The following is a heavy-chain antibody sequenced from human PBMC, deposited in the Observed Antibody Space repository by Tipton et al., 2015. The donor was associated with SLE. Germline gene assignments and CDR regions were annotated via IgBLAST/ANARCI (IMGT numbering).Heavy chain of an antibody. Sequence: SGPEVKKPGSSVKVSCKASGGTFSSYAISWVRQAPGQGLEWMGGIILIFGTANYAQKFQGRVTITADESTSTAYMELSSLRSEDTAVYYCARAYCGGDCYSGYYFDYWGQGTLVTVSS. CDR1: GGTFSSYA. CDR2: IILIFGTA. CDR3: ARAYCGGDCYSGYYFDY. J-gene: IGHJ4*02. V-gene: IGHV1-69*01. D-gene: IGHD2-21*02.